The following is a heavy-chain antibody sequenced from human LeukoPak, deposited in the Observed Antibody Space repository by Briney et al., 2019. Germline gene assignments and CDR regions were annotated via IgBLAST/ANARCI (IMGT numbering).Heavy chain of an antibody. D-gene: IGHD4-17*01. CDR2: IYTRGFT. CDR1: GDSFDSKY. J-gene: IGHJ4*02. CDR3: ARQTPTGDFVS. V-gene: IGHV4-4*09. Sequence: SESLSLTCSVSGDSFDSKYWSWIRHPPGKGLEWIVYIYTRGFTNYHPSLKSRVTISVDTSETQSSLKVSSVTAANTAVYYCARQTPTGDFVSWGQGILVTVSS.